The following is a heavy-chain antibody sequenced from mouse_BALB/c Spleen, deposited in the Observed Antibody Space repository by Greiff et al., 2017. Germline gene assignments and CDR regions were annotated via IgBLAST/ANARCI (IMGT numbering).Heavy chain of an antibody. D-gene: IGHD2-4*01. CDR3: ARWADYDWYFDV. V-gene: IGHV1-63*02. J-gene: IGHJ1*01. CDR2: IYPGGGYT. Sequence: QVHVKQSGAELVRPGTSVKMSCKAAGYTFTNYWIGWVKQRPGHGLEWIGDIYPGGGYTNYNEKFKGKATLTADTSSSTAYMQLSSLTSEDSAIYYCARWADYDWYFDVWGAGTTVTVSS. CDR1: GYTFTNYW.